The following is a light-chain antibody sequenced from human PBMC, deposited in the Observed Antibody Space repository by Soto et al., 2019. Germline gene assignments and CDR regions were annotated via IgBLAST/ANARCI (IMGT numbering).Light chain of an antibody. CDR1: RSDVGGYNY. V-gene: IGLV2-14*01. J-gene: IGLJ1*01. CDR2: EVS. Sequence: QSVLTQPASVSGSPGQSITISCTGTRSDVGGYNYVSWYQQHPGKAPKLMIYEVSNRPSGVSNRFSGSKSGNTASLTISGLQAEDEADYYCSSYTSSSTLLYVFGTGTKVTVL. CDR3: SSYTSSSTLLYV.